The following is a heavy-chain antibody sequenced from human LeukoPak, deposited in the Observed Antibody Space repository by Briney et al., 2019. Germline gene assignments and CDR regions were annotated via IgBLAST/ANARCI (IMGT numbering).Heavy chain of an antibody. CDR1: GFTFSSYG. V-gene: IGHV3-23*01. CDR3: ANGGDYGGRYFQH. D-gene: IGHD4-23*01. J-gene: IGHJ1*01. Sequence: PGGSLRLSCAASGFTFSSYGMSWVRQAPGKGLEWVSAISGSGGSTYYADSVKGRFTISRDNSKNTLYLQMNSLRAEDTAVYYCANGGDYGGRYFQHWGQGTLVTVSS. CDR2: ISGSGGST.